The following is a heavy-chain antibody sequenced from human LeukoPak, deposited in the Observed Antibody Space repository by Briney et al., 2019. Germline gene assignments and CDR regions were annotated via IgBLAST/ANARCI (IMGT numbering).Heavy chain of an antibody. Sequence: PSETLSLTCTVSGDSISSGSYYWSWIRQPAGKGLEWIGRIYTSGSTNYNPSLKSRVTMSVDTSKNQFSLKLSSVTAADTAVYYCAREGRYYDSSGYYHRAFGIWGQGTMVTVSS. CDR3: AREGRYYDSSGYYHRAFGI. CDR2: IYTSGST. D-gene: IGHD3-22*01. J-gene: IGHJ3*02. CDR1: GDSISSGSYY. V-gene: IGHV4-61*02.